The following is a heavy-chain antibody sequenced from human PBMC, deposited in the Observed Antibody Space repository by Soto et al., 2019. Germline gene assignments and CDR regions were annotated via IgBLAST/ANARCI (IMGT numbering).Heavy chain of an antibody. V-gene: IGHV3-48*03. J-gene: IGHJ5*02. CDR1: GLSLRTYA. CDR3: AKDLAAAPNGWFEP. Sequence: LRLSFAASGLSLRTYAMNWVRQAAGKGLEWGSYISGSSSAIYYADSVRGRFTVSRDNAKNSLYLQMNSLTAEDTAVYYCAKDLAAAPNGWFEPWGQGTLVTVSS. D-gene: IGHD6-13*01. CDR2: ISGSSSAI.